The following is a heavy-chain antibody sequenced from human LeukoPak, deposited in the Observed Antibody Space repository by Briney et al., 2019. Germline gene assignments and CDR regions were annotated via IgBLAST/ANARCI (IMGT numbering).Heavy chain of an antibody. D-gene: IGHD2-2*01. V-gene: IGHV1-8*03. J-gene: IGHJ6*03. Sequence: ASVKVSCKASGYTFTSYDINWVRQATGQGLEWMGWMNPNSGNTGYAQKFQGRVTITRNTSISTAYMELSSLRSEDTAVYYCARGRSGYCSSTSCRYYYYYYMDVWGKGTTVTVSS. CDR2: MNPNSGNT. CDR1: GYTFTSYD. CDR3: ARGRSGYCSSTSCRYYYYYYMDV.